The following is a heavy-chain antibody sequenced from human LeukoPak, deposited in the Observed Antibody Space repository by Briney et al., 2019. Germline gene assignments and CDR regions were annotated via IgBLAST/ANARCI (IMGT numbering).Heavy chain of an antibody. Sequence: GGSLRLSCAASGFTFSSYSMNWVRQAPGKGLEWVSSISSSSSYIYYADSVKGRFTISRDNAKNSLYLQMNSLRAEDTAVYYCARAGHSGYDRDVFDSWGQGTLVTVSS. V-gene: IGHV3-21*01. CDR1: GFTFSSYS. J-gene: IGHJ4*02. D-gene: IGHD5-12*01. CDR3: ARAGHSGYDRDVFDS. CDR2: ISSSSSYI.